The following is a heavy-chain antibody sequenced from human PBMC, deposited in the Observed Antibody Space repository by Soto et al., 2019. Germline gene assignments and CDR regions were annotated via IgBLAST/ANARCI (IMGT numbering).Heavy chain of an antibody. V-gene: IGHV1-69*13. CDR2: IIPIFGTA. CDR1: GGTFNAHT. J-gene: IGHJ4*02. Sequence: SVKVSCKGSGGTFNAHTISWVRQAPGQGLEWMGGIIPIFGTANYAQKFQGRVTITADESTSTAYMELSSLRSEDTAVYYCARGSPDYYDSSGYYLPYYFDYWGQGTLVTVSS. CDR3: ARGSPDYYDSSGYYLPYYFDY. D-gene: IGHD3-22*01.